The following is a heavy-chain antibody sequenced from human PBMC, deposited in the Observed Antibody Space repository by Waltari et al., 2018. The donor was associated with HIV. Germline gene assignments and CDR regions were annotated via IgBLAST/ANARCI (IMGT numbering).Heavy chain of an antibody. J-gene: IGHJ4*02. CDR1: GFSLSRYG. V-gene: IGHV3-30*02. CDR3: VKDLGGGWSLDY. D-gene: IGHD6-19*01. CDR2: RQTDERNK. Sequence: QVQLVESGGGGVQPGVSLSLSCAASGFSLSRYGMKWVRQVPGKGVGWVALRQTDERNKYYADSGKGRFTISRDSSTNVLCRQMNSLRVEYTALYYGVKDLGGGWSLDYWGQGTLVTVS.